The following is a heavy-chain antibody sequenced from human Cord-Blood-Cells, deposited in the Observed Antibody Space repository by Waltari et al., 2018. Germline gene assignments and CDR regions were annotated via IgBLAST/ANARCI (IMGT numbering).Heavy chain of an antibody. CDR3: ARQTGSTLLDAFDI. CDR2: IYPGDSDT. V-gene: IGHV5-51*01. CDR1: GYSVTSYW. Sequence: EVQLVQSGAEVKKPGESRKISCKGSGYSVTSYWIGWVGLLPGKGLEWMGIIYPGDSDTRYSPSFQGQVTISADKSISTAYLQWSSLKASDTAMYYCARQTGSTLLDAFDIWGQGTMVTVSS. J-gene: IGHJ3*02.